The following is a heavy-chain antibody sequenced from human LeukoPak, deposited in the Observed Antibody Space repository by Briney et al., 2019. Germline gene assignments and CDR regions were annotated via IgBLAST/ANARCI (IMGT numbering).Heavy chain of an antibody. V-gene: IGHV1-18*01. CDR1: GYTFTSYG. CDR2: ISAYNGNT. Sequence: ASVKVSCKASGYTFTSYGISWVRQAPGQGLEWMGWISAYNGNTNYAQKLQGRVTMTTDTSTSTAYMELRSLRSDDTAVYYCARDSEYYGSGSYYSIPGLFDYWGQGTLVTASS. J-gene: IGHJ4*02. D-gene: IGHD3-10*01. CDR3: ARDSEYYGSGSYYSIPGLFDY.